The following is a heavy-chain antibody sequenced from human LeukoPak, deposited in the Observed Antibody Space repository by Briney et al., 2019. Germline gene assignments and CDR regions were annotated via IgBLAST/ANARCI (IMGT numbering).Heavy chain of an antibody. J-gene: IGHJ4*02. V-gene: IGHV1-2*02. CDR3: ASSFPYYYDIAY. Sequence: GGLVKVSCKASGYTFTGYYIHWVRQAPGQGLEWMGWINPNSGGTNYAQKFQGRVTMTRDTSISTAYMELSRLRSDDTAVYFCASSFPYYYDIAYWGQGTLVTVSS. CDR2: INPNSGGT. CDR1: GYTFTGYY. D-gene: IGHD3-22*01.